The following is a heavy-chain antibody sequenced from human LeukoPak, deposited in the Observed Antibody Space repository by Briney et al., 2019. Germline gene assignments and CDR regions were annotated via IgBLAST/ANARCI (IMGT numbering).Heavy chain of an antibody. V-gene: IGHV3-23*01. Sequence: GGSLRLSCAASGFTFSSYAMSWVRQAPGKGLEWVSAISGSGGSTYYADSVKGRFTISRDNSKNTLYLQMNSLRAEDTAVYYCPTAFWSGYYTTDYWGQGTMVTASS. CDR3: PTAFWSGYYTTDY. J-gene: IGHJ4*02. CDR2: ISGSGGST. CDR1: GFTFSSYA. D-gene: IGHD3-3*01.